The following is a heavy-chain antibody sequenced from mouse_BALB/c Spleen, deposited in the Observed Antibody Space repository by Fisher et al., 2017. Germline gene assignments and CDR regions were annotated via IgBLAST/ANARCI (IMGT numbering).Heavy chain of an antibody. Sequence: KFKGKATLNVDKSSSTAYMQFNSLTSEDSAVYYCARGLRFWYFDVWGAGTTVTVSS. V-gene: IGHV1S34*01. D-gene: IGHD1-1*01. J-gene: IGHJ1*01. CDR3: ARGLRFWYFDV.